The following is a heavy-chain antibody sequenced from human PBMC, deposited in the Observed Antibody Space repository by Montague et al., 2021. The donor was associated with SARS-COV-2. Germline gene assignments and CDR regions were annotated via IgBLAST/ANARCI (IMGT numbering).Heavy chain of an antibody. J-gene: IGHJ4*02. V-gene: IGHV4-59*01. CDR1: GGSISSYY. CDR2: IFNSGST. D-gene: IGHD6-13*01. CDR3: VRVGVSNWYFFIDY. Sequence: SETLSLTCTVSGGSISSYYWSWIRQPPGKGLEWIGYIFNSGSTNYNPSLKSRVTISVDTSKNQLSLRLRSVTAADTAVYYCVRVGVSNWYFFIDYWGQGTLVTVSS.